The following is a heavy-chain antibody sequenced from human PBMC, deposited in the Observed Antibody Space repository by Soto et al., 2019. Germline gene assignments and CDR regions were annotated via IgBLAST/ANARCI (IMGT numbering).Heavy chain of an antibody. J-gene: IGHJ4*02. V-gene: IGHV3-11*05. Sequence: QVQLVESGGGLVKPGGSLRLSCAVSGFTFSDYYMTWIRQAPGKGLEWVSYISSSTSHTNYADSVKGRFTISRNNAKNSMFLQMNILRAEVTAVYYCARGRGAAADYFDFWGQGTLVTVSS. CDR1: GFTFSDYY. CDR2: ISSSTSHT. CDR3: ARGRGAAADYFDF. D-gene: IGHD6-13*01.